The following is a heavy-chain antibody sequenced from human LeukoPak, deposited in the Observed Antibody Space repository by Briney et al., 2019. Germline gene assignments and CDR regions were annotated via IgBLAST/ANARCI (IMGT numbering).Heavy chain of an antibody. CDR3: ARDAQLLLWFGEFEPHFDY. Sequence: GGSLRLSCAASGFTFSDYYMSWIRQAPGKGLEWVSYISSSGSTIYYADSVKGRFTISRDNAKNSLYLQMNSLRAEDTAVYYCARDAQLLLWFGEFEPHFDYWGQGTLVTVSS. J-gene: IGHJ4*02. D-gene: IGHD3-10*01. CDR2: ISSSGSTI. CDR1: GFTFSDYY. V-gene: IGHV3-11*01.